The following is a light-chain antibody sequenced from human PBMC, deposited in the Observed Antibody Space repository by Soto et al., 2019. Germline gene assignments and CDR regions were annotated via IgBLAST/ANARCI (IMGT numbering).Light chain of an antibody. CDR3: QQYNKWPLT. CDR1: QSVSID. J-gene: IGKJ1*01. Sequence: IVITQSPATLSVSARQRSTLSFGASQSVSIDLAWYQQTPGQAPRLLIYGASTRATGIPVRFSGSASGTEFTLTISSLQSEDFTVYYCQQYNKWPLTFGQGTKVDIK. V-gene: IGKV3-15*01. CDR2: GAS.